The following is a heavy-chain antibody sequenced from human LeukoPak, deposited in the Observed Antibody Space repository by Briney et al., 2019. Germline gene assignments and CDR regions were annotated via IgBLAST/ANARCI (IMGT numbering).Heavy chain of an antibody. V-gene: IGHV1-2*02. J-gene: IGHJ5*02. D-gene: IGHD3-22*01. Sequence: EASVKVSCKASGYTFTGYYMHWVRQAPGQGLEWMGWINPNSGGTNYAQKFQGRVTMTRDTSISTAYMELSRLRSDDTAVYYCARQGYDSSGPFTGWFDPWGQGTLVTASS. CDR1: GYTFTGYY. CDR2: INPNSGGT. CDR3: ARQGYDSSGPFTGWFDP.